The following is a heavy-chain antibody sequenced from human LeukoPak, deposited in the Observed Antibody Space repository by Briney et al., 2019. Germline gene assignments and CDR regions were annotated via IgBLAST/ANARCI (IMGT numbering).Heavy chain of an antibody. Sequence: GGSLRLSCVASGFTFRNYGNYAMHWVRQAPGKGLGWVAVISYDGSNKYYADSVKGRFTISRDNSKNTLYLQMSSLRAEDTAVYYCARTKWQLPWSWGLGTLVTVFS. CDR2: ISYDGSNK. J-gene: IGHJ4*02. D-gene: IGHD1-26*01. CDR1: GFTFRNYGNYA. CDR3: ARTKWQLPWS. V-gene: IGHV3-30*04.